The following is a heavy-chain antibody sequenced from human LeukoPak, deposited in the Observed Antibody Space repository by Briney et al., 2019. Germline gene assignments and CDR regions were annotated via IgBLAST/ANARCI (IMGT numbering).Heavy chain of an antibody. CDR2: INTNTGNP. D-gene: IGHD6-13*01. V-gene: IGHV7-4-1*01. CDR3: ARGVGAAAGQNWFDP. CDR1: GYTFTSYA. Sequence: ASVKVSCKASGYTFTSYAMNWVRQAPGQELEWMGWINTNTGNPTYAQGFTGRFVFSLDTSVSTAYLQICSLKAEDTAVYYCARGVGAAAGQNWFDPWGQGTLVTVSS. J-gene: IGHJ5*02.